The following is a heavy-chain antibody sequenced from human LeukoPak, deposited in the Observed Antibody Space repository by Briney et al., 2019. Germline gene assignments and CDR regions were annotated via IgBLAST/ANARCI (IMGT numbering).Heavy chain of an antibody. D-gene: IGHD5/OR15-5a*01. CDR1: GFSFSSYG. V-gene: IGHV3-33*01. CDR3: ARDPSSTGYYFDN. CDR2: IWFDGSKE. J-gene: IGHJ4*02. Sequence: GGSLRLSWAASGFSFSSYGFHWVRQAPGKGLEWVALIWFDGSKEYYADSVEGRFTISRDNSKKTLFLQMNSLRAEDTAVYHCARDPSSTGYYFDNWGQGTLVTVSS.